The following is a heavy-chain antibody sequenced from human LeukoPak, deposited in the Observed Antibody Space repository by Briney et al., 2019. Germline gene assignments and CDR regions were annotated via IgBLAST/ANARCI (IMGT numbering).Heavy chain of an antibody. CDR3: ARVKYCGGGSCYRQFDY. D-gene: IGHD2-15*01. Sequence: TGGSLRLSCAASGFTFSSYWMHWVRQAPGKGLVWVSRINSDGSSTSYADSVKGRFTISRDNAKNTLYLQMNSLRAEDTAVYYCARVKYCGGGSCYRQFDYWGQGTLVTVSS. V-gene: IGHV3-74*01. CDR1: GFTFSSYW. CDR2: INSDGSST. J-gene: IGHJ4*02.